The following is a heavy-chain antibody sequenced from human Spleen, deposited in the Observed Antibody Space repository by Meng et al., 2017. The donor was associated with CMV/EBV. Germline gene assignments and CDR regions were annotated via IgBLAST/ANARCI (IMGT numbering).Heavy chain of an antibody. CDR1: GFTFSDHY. J-gene: IGHJ4*02. Sequence: GGSLRLSCAASGFTFSDHYMDWVRHVPGKGLEWVGCSRNKDSGYTTEYAASVKGRFTISRDDSKSSFYLQMNSLKIEDSAVYYCARVSASGSSRWLLDFRGQGTLVTVSS. CDR2: SRNKDSGYTT. CDR3: ARVSASGSSRWLLDF. D-gene: IGHD6-6*01. V-gene: IGHV3-72*01.